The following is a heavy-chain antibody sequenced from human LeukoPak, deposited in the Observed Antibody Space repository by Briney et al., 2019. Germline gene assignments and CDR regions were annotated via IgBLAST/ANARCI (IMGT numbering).Heavy chain of an antibody. V-gene: IGHV3-48*03. J-gene: IGHJ4*02. CDR1: TFTFSSFA. Sequence: GGSLRLSCAASTFTFSSFAMNWVRQAPGRGLEWLSYISSSGSNIYYADSVKGRFTISRDNAKNSLYLQMNSLRAEDTAVYYCARDLGQWLVPDFDYWGQGTLVTVSS. CDR2: ISSSGSNI. CDR3: ARDLGQWLVPDFDY. D-gene: IGHD6-19*01.